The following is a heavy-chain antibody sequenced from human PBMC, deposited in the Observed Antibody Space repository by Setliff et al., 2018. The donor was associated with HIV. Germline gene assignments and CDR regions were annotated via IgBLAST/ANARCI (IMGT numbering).Heavy chain of an antibody. V-gene: IGHV3-7*03. D-gene: IGHD2-15*01. CDR1: GFTFSRSW. CDR3: ARDYCSGGTCYRPGS. CDR2: IKEDGSEK. J-gene: IGHJ5*02. Sequence: GGSLRPSCAASGFTFSRSWMSWVRQAPGKGLEWVANIKEDGSEKYYVDSVKGRFSMSRDNAKNSLYLQMNNLRAEDTAVYYCARDYCSGGTCYRPGSWGQGTLVTVSS.